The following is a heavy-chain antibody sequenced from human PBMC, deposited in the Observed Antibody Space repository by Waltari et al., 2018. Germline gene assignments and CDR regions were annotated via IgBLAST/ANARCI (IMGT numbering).Heavy chain of an antibody. D-gene: IGHD3-10*01. CDR2: IFRNGYT. Sequence: QVQLKESGPGLVKSSETLSLSCIVSGDSINSDYYWAWIRQPPGKGLEWIGTIFRNGYTYYNPSLTSRLTMSVDSAKNQFSLRLTSVTATDTAVYYCARVRMAARGWLDPWGQGTLVTVSS. CDR3: ARVRMAARGWLDP. J-gene: IGHJ5*02. CDR1: GDSINSDYY. V-gene: IGHV4-38-2*02.